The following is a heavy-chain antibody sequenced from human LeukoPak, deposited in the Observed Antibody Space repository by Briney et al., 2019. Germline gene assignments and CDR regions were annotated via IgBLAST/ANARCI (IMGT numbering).Heavy chain of an antibody. CDR3: ARGDGPYYYYYMDV. V-gene: IGHV4-61*02. CDR1: GGSISSGRYY. CDR2: IYTSGST. Sequence: SETLSLTCTVSGGSISSGRYYWSWIRQPAGKGLEWIGRIYTSGSTNYNPSLKSRVTMSVDTSKNQFSLKLSSVTAADTAVYYCARGDGPYYYYYMDVWGKGTTVTISS. D-gene: IGHD3/OR15-3a*01. J-gene: IGHJ6*03.